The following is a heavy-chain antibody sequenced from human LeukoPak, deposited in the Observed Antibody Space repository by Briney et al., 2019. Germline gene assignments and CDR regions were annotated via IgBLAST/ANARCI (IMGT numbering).Heavy chain of an antibody. J-gene: IGHJ6*03. Sequence: PSQTLSLTCTVSGVSISSGSYYWSWIRQPAGKGLEWIGEINHSGSTNYNPSLKSRVTISVDTSKNHFSLKLSSVTAADTALYYCARGRNTMVRGAIGAETRYYYSYYMDVWGKGTTVTVSS. CDR1: GVSISSGSYY. CDR2: INHSGST. CDR3: ARGRNTMVRGAIGAETRYYYSYYMDV. V-gene: IGHV4-61*09. D-gene: IGHD3-10*01.